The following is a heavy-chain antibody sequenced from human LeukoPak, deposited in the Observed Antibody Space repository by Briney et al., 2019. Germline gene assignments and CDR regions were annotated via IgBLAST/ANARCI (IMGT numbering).Heavy chain of an antibody. V-gene: IGHV3-21*01. CDR2: ISSSSSYI. CDR1: GFTFSSYS. CDR3: ARVSWAVNGYFDL. J-gene: IGHJ2*01. D-gene: IGHD2/OR15-2a*01. Sequence: GGSLRLSCAASGFTFSSYSMNWVRQAPGKGLEWVSSISSSSSYIYYADSVKGRFTISRDNAKNSLYLQMNSLRAEDTAVYYCARVSWAVNGYFDLWGRGTLVTVSS.